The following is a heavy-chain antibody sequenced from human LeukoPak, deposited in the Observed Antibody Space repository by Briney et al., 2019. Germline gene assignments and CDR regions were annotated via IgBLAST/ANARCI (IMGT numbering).Heavy chain of an antibody. CDR2: ISAYDGNT. D-gene: IGHD3-22*01. CDR3: ARVPYDSSGYYSFSIDY. V-gene: IGHV1-18*01. CDR1: GYTFTSYG. J-gene: IGHJ4*02. Sequence: WASVKVSCKASGYTFTSYGISWVRQAPGQELEWMGWISAYDGNTNYAQKLQGRVTMTTDTSTSTAYMELGSLRSDDTAVYYCARVPYDSSGYYSFSIDYWGQGTLVTVSS.